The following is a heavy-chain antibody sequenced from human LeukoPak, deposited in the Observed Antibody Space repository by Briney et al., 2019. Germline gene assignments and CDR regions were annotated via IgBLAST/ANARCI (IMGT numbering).Heavy chain of an antibody. CDR2: INPNSGGT. D-gene: IGHD5-12*01. V-gene: IGHV1-2*02. CDR3: ARVKRGYDRKEFDY. CDR1: GYTFTGYY. Sequence: ASVKVSCKASGYTFTGYYMHWVRQAPGQGLEWMGWINPNSGGTNYAQKFQGRVAMTRDTSISTAYMELSRLRSDDTAVYYCARVKRGYDRKEFDYWGQGTLVTVSS. J-gene: IGHJ4*02.